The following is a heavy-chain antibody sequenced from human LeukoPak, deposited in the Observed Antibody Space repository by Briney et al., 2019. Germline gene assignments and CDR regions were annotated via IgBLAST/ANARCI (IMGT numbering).Heavy chain of an antibody. Sequence: QPGGSLRLSCAASGFTFSLYSMSWVRQAPGKGLEWVSYISGSSSTIYYADSVKGRFTISRDNSKNTLYLQMNSLRAEDTAVYYCARDFHDSSGWDLDYYFDYWGQGTLVTVSS. CDR3: ARDFHDSSGWDLDYYFDY. J-gene: IGHJ4*02. D-gene: IGHD3-22*01. V-gene: IGHV3-48*01. CDR1: GFTFSLYS. CDR2: ISGSSSTI.